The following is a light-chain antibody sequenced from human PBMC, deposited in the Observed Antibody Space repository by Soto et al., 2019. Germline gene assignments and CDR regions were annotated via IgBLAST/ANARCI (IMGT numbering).Light chain of an antibody. CDR2: AAS. CDR1: LGISNY. CDR3: QKYNSAPRT. Sequence: DIPMTQSPSSLSASVGDRVTITCRASLGISNYLVWYQQKPGKVPQLLIYAASILQSGVPSRFSGSGSGTDFTLTIRSLQPEDVATYYSQKYNSAPRTFGQGTKFAIK. J-gene: IGKJ1*01. V-gene: IGKV1-27*01.